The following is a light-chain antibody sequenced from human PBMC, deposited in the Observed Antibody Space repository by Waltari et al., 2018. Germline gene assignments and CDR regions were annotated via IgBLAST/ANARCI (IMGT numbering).Light chain of an antibody. CDR2: GAS. J-gene: IGKJ4*01. V-gene: IGKV3-15*01. CDR1: PNVSSN. Sequence: ETGMTQSPDTLSVSAGERATLSCRASPNVSSNLAWYQHKPGQAPRLLIYGASIRATGIPARFSGSGSGTEFTLTISSLQSEDFAVYYCQQYNNWPLTFGGGTKVEIK. CDR3: QQYNNWPLT.